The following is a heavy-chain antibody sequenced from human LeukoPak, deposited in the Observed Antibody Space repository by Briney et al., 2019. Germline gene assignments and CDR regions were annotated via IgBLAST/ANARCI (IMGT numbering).Heavy chain of an antibody. CDR1: GYTFTSYG. CDR3: ARDTARYYGSGSYYNGDY. V-gene: IGHV1-18*04. D-gene: IGHD3-10*01. J-gene: IGHJ4*02. CDR2: ISAHNGNT. Sequence: ASVKVSCKASGYTFTSYGISWVRQAPGQGLEWMGWISAHNGNTNYAQKLQGRVTMTTDTSTSTAYMELRSLRSDDTAVYYCARDTARYYGSGSYYNGDYWGQGTLVTVSS.